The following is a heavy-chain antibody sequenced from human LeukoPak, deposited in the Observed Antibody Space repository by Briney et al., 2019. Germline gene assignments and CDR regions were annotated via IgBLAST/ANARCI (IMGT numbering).Heavy chain of an antibody. Sequence: GGSLRLSCAASGFTFSSYAMSWVRQAPGKGLEWVSVISASGGSTYYADSVKGRFTISRDNAKNTLDPRMNSLRAEDTAVYFCAKDQIHSSGWYHYFDYWGQGTLVTVSS. J-gene: IGHJ4*02. CDR3: AKDQIHSSGWYHYFDY. D-gene: IGHD6-13*01. V-gene: IGHV3-23*01. CDR2: ISASGGST. CDR1: GFTFSSYA.